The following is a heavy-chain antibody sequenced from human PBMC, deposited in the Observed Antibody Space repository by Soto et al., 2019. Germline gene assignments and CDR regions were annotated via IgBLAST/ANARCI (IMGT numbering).Heavy chain of an antibody. CDR1: GGLFSTYA. CDR2: IIPVFATT. CDR3: ARGDSGYVWFNEI. V-gene: IGHV1-69*01. Sequence: QEQLVQSGAEVKKSGSSVKVSCKASGGLFSTYAISWVRQAPGQGLEWMGGIIPVFATTYYAEKFEGRVAITADESTNTAYMALSRLRSEDTAMYYCARGDSGYVWFNEIWGQGTLVTVSS. D-gene: IGHD3-22*01. J-gene: IGHJ4*02.